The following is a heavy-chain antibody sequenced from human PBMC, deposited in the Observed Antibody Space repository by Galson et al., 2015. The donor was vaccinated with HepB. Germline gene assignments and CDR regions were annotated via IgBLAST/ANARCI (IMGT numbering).Heavy chain of an antibody. Sequence: SVKVSCKASGFTFTSSAMQWVRQARGQRLEWIGWIVVGSGNTNYAQKFQERITITRDMSTSTAYMELSSLRSEDTAVYYCAVTTTVTIVSAFDIWGQGTMVTVSS. D-gene: IGHD4-17*01. CDR1: GFTFTSSA. CDR2: IVVGSGNT. V-gene: IGHV1-58*02. J-gene: IGHJ3*02. CDR3: AVTTTVTIVSAFDI.